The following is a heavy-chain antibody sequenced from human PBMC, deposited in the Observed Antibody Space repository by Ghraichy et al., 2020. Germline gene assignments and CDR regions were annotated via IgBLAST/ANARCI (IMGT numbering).Heavy chain of an antibody. Sequence: SETLSLTCAISGDSVSSNSAAWNWIRQSPSRGLEWLGRTYYRSKWYNDYAVSVKSRITINPDTSKNQFSLQLNSVTPEDTAVYYCARQSVWGSYRSEMYYFDYWGQGTLVTVSS. CDR3: ARQSVWGSYRSEMYYFDY. CDR1: GDSVSSNSAA. J-gene: IGHJ4*02. CDR2: TYYRSKWYN. D-gene: IGHD3-16*02. V-gene: IGHV6-1*01.